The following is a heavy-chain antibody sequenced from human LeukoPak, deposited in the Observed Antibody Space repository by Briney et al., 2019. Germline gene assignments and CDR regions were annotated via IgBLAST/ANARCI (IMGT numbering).Heavy chain of an antibody. CDR1: GGSVSSGSYY. CDR3: ARGVYRGTYYVDY. J-gene: IGHJ4*02. V-gene: IGHV4-61*01. CDR2: IYYSGST. D-gene: IGHD1-26*01. Sequence: SETLSLTCTVSGGSVSSGSYYWNWIRQPPGKGLEWIGYIYYSGSTNYSPSLKSRVTISVDTSKNQFSLKLSSVTAADTALYYCARGVYRGTYYVDYWGQGTLVTVSS.